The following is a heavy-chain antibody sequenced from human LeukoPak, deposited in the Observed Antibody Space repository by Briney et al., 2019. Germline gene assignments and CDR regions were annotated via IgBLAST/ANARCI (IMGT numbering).Heavy chain of an antibody. V-gene: IGHV1-18*01. D-gene: IGHD3-22*01. CDR3: ARDDRMDYYDSSGFVYYYYGMDV. J-gene: IGHJ6*02. CDR2: ISAYNGNT. CDR1: GYTFTSYG. Sequence: ASVKVSCKASGYTFTSYGISWVRQAPGQGLEWMGWISAYNGNTNYAQKLQSRVTMTTDTSTSTAYMELRSLRSDDTAVYYCARDDRMDYYDSSGFVYYYYGMDVWGQGTTVTVSS.